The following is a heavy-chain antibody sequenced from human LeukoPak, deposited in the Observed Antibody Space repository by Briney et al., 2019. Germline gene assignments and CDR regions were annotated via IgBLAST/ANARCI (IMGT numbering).Heavy chain of an antibody. Sequence: GGSLRLSCAASGFTFHGSWMNWVRQVPGKGLEWVANMDPSGTQKRYVDSVRGRFTISKDNSGTSFYLEMSSLTVDDTAISYCAIWTSDNNWGQGTLVTVSS. CDR3: AIWTSDNN. D-gene: IGHD1-1*01. V-gene: IGHV3-7*01. J-gene: IGHJ4*02. CDR2: MDPSGTQK. CDR1: GFTFHGSW.